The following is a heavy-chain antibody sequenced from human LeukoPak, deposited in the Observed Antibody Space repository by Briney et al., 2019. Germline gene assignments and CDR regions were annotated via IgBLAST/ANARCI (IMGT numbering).Heavy chain of an antibody. CDR3: ARGRGSGSYDYFDY. CDR1: GFTFSSYT. Sequence: KTGGSLRLSCAASGFTFSSYTMNWVRQAPGKGLEWVSSISSSSSYIYYADSVKGRFTISRDNAKNSLYLQMNSLRAEDTAVYYCARGRGSGSYDYFDYWGQGTLITVSS. D-gene: IGHD3-10*01. CDR2: ISSSSSYI. V-gene: IGHV3-21*04. J-gene: IGHJ4*02.